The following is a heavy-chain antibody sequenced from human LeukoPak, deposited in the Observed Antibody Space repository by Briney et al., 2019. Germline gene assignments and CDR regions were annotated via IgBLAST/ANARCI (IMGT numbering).Heavy chain of an antibody. CDR1: GFTFSSYG. J-gene: IGHJ4*02. Sequence: GGSLRLSCAASGFTFSSYGMHWVRQAPGKGLEWVAVIWYDGGNKYYADSVKGRFTISRDNSKNTLYLQMNSLRAEDTAVYYCAREKRGYSYGVVFDYWGQGTLVTVSS. V-gene: IGHV3-33*01. CDR3: AREKRGYSYGVVFDY. D-gene: IGHD5-18*01. CDR2: IWYDGGNK.